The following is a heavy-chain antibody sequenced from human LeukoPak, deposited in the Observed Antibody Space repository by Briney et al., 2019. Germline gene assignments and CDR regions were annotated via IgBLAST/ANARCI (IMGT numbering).Heavy chain of an antibody. D-gene: IGHD4-17*01. CDR3: AKGSPMTTVTTFDY. Sequence: GSLRLSCAASGFTFSSYGMHWVRQAPGKGLEWVAFIRYDGSNKYYADSVKGRFTISRDNSKNTLYLQMNSLRAEDTAVYYCAKGSPMTTVTTFDYWGQGTLVTVSS. V-gene: IGHV3-30*02. J-gene: IGHJ4*02. CDR1: GFTFSSYG. CDR2: IRYDGSNK.